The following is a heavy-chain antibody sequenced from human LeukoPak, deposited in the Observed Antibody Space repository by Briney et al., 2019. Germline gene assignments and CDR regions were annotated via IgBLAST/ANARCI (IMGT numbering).Heavy chain of an antibody. CDR3: ARGQGPPRPIPPNWFDP. Sequence: PSETLSLTCAVYGGSFSGYYWSWIRQPPGKGLEWIGEINHSGSTNYNPSLKSRVNISVDTSKTQFSLKLSSVTAADTAVYYCARGQGPPRPIPPNWFDPWGQGTLVTVSS. J-gene: IGHJ5*02. D-gene: IGHD2-2*02. CDR2: INHSGST. V-gene: IGHV4-34*01. CDR1: GGSFSGYY.